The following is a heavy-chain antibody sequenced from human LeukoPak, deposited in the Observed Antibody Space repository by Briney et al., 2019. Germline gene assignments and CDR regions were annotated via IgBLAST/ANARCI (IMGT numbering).Heavy chain of an antibody. J-gene: IGHJ4*02. D-gene: IGHD2-2*01. CDR3: AREMRYCSSTSCRKDYFDY. V-gene: IGHV4-34*01. CDR1: GGSFSGYY. Sequence: SETLSLTCAVYGGSFSGYYWSWIRQPPGKGLEWIGEINHSGSTNYNPSLESRVTISVDTSKNQFSLKLSSVTAADTAVYYCAREMRYCSSTSCRKDYFDYWGQGTLVTVSS. CDR2: INHSGST.